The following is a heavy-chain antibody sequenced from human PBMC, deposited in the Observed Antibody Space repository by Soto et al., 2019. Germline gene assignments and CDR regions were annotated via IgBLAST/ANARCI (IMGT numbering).Heavy chain of an antibody. D-gene: IGHD2-15*01. Sequence: SETLSLTCTVSGGSISSGGYYWSWIRQHPGKGLEWIGYIYYSGSTYYNPSLKSRVTISVDTSKNQFSLKLSSVTAADTAVYYCAGTVVVVAATPLYYYGMDVRGQGTTVTVSS. CDR2: IYYSGST. J-gene: IGHJ6*02. V-gene: IGHV4-31*03. CDR1: GGSISSGGYY. CDR3: AGTVVVVAATPLYYYGMDV.